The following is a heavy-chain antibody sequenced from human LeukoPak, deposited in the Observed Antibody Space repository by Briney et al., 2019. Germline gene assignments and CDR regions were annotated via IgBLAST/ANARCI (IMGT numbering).Heavy chain of an antibody. V-gene: IGHV3-7*01. CDR3: ARDGRTWATGSY. CDR2: INQDGSGK. J-gene: IGHJ4*02. Sequence: GGSLRLSCTASGFSFSNHYMRWIRQAPGKGLEWVANINQDGSGKYYVDSVRGRFTISRDNAKNSLYLQMNSLGAEDTAVYYCARDGRTWATGSYWGQGTLVTVSS. D-gene: IGHD1-14*01. CDR1: GFSFSNHY.